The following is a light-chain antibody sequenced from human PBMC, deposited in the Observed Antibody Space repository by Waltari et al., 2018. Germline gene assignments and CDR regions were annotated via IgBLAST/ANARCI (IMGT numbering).Light chain of an antibody. CDR1: RSNIGTNYV. CDR3: QSYDSSLTVVV. V-gene: IGLV1-40*01. CDR2: GNS. Sequence: QSVLTQSPSVSRAPGQGVTISCTGSRSNIGTNYVHWYQQLPGAAPKLLIYGNSNRPSGVPDRCSGSKSGTSASLAITGLQAEDEADYFCQSYDSSLTVVVFGGRTKLTVL. J-gene: IGLJ3*02.